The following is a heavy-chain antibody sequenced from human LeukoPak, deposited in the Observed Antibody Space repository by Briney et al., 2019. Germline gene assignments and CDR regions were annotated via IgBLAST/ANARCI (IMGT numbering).Heavy chain of an antibody. CDR1: GVSISSSNSY. CDR3: ARQTGSGLFILP. V-gene: IGHV4-39*01. Sequence: PSETLSLTCTVSGVSISSSNSYWGWIRQPPGKGLEWIGSIYYSGNTYYNASLKSQVSISIDTSKNQFSLRLTSVTAADTAVYYCARQTGSGLFILPGGQGTLVSVSS. J-gene: IGHJ4*02. CDR2: IYYSGNT. D-gene: IGHD3/OR15-3a*01.